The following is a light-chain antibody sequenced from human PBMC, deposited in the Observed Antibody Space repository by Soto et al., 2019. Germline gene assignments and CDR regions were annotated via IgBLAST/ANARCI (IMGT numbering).Light chain of an antibody. V-gene: IGKV3-11*01. CDR1: QSVDNY. Sequence: ETVLTQSPGTLSLSPGERATLSCRTSQSVDNYLSWYQHKPGQAPRLLIYDASNRATGIPARFSGSGSGTDFTLTISSLEPEDSAVYYCQQRSDWPSFGGGTKVEIK. CDR2: DAS. CDR3: QQRSDWPS. J-gene: IGKJ4*01.